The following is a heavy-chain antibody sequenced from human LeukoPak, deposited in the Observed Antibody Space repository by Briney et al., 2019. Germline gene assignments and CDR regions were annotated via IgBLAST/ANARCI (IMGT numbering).Heavy chain of an antibody. CDR1: GFTFSSYS. D-gene: IGHD4-17*01. CDR3: ARMTTVTTFVWDY. Sequence: GGSLRLSCAASGFTFSSYSMNWVRQAPGKGLEWVSSISSSSSYIYYADSVKGRFTIPRDNAKNSLCLQMNSLRAEDTAVYYCARMTTVTTFVWDYWGQGTLVTVSS. J-gene: IGHJ4*02. V-gene: IGHV3-21*01. CDR2: ISSSSSYI.